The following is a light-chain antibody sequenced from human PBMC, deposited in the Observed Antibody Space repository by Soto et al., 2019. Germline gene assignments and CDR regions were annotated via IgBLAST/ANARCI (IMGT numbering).Light chain of an antibody. Sequence: DIQMTQSPSSLSASVGDRVNMTCRASRSISRYLSWYQQKPGKAPNLLIYAASSLQSGVPSRFSGAGSGTDFTLTIANLHPEDFAIYYCKQSYSTHWTLGQGTKVDLK. CDR3: KQSYSTHWT. V-gene: IGKV1-39*01. CDR1: RSISRY. J-gene: IGKJ1*01. CDR2: AAS.